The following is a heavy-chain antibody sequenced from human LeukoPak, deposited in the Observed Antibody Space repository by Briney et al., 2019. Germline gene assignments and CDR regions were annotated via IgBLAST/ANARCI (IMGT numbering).Heavy chain of an antibody. D-gene: IGHD5-24*01. Sequence: GGSLRLSCAASGFTFSSYAMSWVRQAPGKGLEWVLAISGSGGSTYYADSVKGRFTISRDNSKNTLYLQMNSLRAEDTAVYYCAKQVLEMATIRGYFDYWGQGTLVTVSS. J-gene: IGHJ4*02. V-gene: IGHV3-23*01. CDR1: GFTFSSYA. CDR3: AKQVLEMATIRGYFDY. CDR2: ISGSGGST.